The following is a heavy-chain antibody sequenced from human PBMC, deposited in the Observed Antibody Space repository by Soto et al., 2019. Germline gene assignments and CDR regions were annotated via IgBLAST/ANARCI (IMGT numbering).Heavy chain of an antibody. J-gene: IGHJ6*02. CDR2: INAGKGNT. V-gene: IGHV1-3*05. CDR1: EYTFTSYA. CDR3: ARDPSYSGMDV. Sequence: QVQLVQSGAEEKKPGASVKVSCKASEYTFTSYAMHWLRQAPGQRLEGMGWINAGKGNTKYSKKFQGRVTITRDTSASTAYMELSSLRSEDTAVYYCARDPSYSGMDVWGQGTTVTVSS.